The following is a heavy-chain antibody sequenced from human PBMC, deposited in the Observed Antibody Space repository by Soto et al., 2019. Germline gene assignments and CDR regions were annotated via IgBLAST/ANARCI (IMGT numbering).Heavy chain of an antibody. CDR3: ARDSSSWWRISGYCYHGIVV. CDR2: IIPIFGTA. Sequence: SVKVSCKASGGTFSSYAISWVRQAPGQGLEWMGGIIPIFGTANYAQKFQGRVTITADESTSTAYMELSSLRSEDTAVYYCARDSSSWWRISGYCYHGIVVWGPAT. D-gene: IGHD6-13*01. J-gene: IGHJ6*02. CDR1: GGTFSSYA. V-gene: IGHV1-69*13.